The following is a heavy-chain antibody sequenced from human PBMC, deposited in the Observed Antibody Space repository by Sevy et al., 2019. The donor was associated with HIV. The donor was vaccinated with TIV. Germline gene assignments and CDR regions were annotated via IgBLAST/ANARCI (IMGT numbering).Heavy chain of an antibody. V-gene: IGHV3-30*18. CDR2: ISYDGRKK. CDR3: AKSSCSSTSCWLGYYYYYMDV. CDR1: GFTFSSYG. Sequence: GGSLRLSCAASGFTFSSYGMHWVRQAPGKGLEWVAVISYDGRKKYYADSVKGRFTISRDNSKNTLYLQVNSLRAEETAEYYCAKSSCSSTSCWLGYYYYYMDVWGKGTTVTVSS. D-gene: IGHD2-2*01. J-gene: IGHJ6*03.